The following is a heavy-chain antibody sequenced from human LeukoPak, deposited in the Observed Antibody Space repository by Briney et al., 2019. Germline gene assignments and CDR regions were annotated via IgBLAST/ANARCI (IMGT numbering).Heavy chain of an antibody. CDR3: AKDYGARGEWYYMDV. CDR1: GFMFNNYG. D-gene: IGHD3-10*01. CDR2: IRHDGSNK. V-gene: IGHV3-30*02. Sequence: GGSLRLSCVASGFMFNNYGMHWVRQTPGKGLERVGFIRHDGSNKYYADSVRGRFTISRDNPKNTMYLEMNSLRPGDTAIYYCAKDYGARGEWYYMDVWGKGTTAIVSS. J-gene: IGHJ6*03.